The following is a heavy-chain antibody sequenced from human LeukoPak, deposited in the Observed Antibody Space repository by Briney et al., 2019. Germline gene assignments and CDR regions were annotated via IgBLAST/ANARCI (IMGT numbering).Heavy chain of an antibody. Sequence: GGSLRLSCAASGFTFSSYAMHWDRQAPGKGLEWVAVISYDGSNKYYADSVKGRFTISRDNSKNTLYLQMNSLRAEDTAVYYCARGANYDFWSGYTTDGYNWFDPWGQGTLVTVSS. CDR3: ARGANYDFWSGYTTDGYNWFDP. D-gene: IGHD3-3*01. CDR2: ISYDGSNK. CDR1: GFTFSSYA. V-gene: IGHV3-30-3*01. J-gene: IGHJ5*02.